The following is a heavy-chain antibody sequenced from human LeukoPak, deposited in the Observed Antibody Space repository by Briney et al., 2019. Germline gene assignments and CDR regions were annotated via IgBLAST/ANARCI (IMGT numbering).Heavy chain of an antibody. V-gene: IGHV1-46*01. J-gene: IGHJ4*02. D-gene: IGHD2-2*01. CDR3: ARKVPAVPFDY. CDR2: INPGGGST. Sequence: ASVKVSCKASGYTFTSYYMHWVRQAPGQGLEWMGIINPGGGSTSYAQKFQGRVTMTRDTSTSTVYMELSSLRSEDTAVYYCARKVPAVPFDYWGQGTLVTVSS. CDR1: GYTFTSYY.